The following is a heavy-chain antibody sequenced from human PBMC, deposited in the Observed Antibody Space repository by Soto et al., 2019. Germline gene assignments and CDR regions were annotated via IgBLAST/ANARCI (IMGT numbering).Heavy chain of an antibody. CDR1: GYSFSSYW. J-gene: IGHJ3*02. D-gene: IGHD2-15*01. Sequence: PGESLKISCKGSGYSFSSYWIGWVRQMPGKGLEWMGRIYPSDSDTNYSPSFQGHVTISADKSISTAYLQWSSLKASDTAMYYCARHRDTHDSYCSCGSCYDAFDNWGQGTMVTVSS. CDR2: IYPSDSDT. CDR3: ARHRDTHDSYCSCGSCYDAFDN. V-gene: IGHV5-10-1*01.